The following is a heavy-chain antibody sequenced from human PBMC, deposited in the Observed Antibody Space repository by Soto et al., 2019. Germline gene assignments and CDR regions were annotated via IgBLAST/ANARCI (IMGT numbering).Heavy chain of an antibody. V-gene: IGHV4-34*01. D-gene: IGHD6-19*01. CDR3: ARHDGFSSGWIIDY. CDR2: INHSGST. Sequence: SETLSLTCAVYGGSFSGYYWTWIRQPPGTGLEWIGEINHSGSTNYNPSLKSRVTISVDRSNNQFSLKLRSVTAADTAVYYCARHDGFSSGWIIDYWGHGTLVTVSS. J-gene: IGHJ4*01. CDR1: GGSFSGYY.